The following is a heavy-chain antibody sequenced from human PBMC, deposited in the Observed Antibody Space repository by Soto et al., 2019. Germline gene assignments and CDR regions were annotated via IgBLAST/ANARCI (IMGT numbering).Heavy chain of an antibody. D-gene: IGHD3-3*01. CDR2: MNPNSGNT. Sequence: ASVKVSFKASGYTFTSYDINWVRQATGQGLEWMGWMNPNSGNTGYAQKFQGRVTMTRNTSISTAYMELSSLRSGDTAVYYCARGARYYDFWSGYYPSYYYYYYMDVWGKGTTVTVSS. CDR3: ARGARYYDFWSGYYPSYYYYYYMDV. CDR1: GYTFTSYD. V-gene: IGHV1-8*01. J-gene: IGHJ6*03.